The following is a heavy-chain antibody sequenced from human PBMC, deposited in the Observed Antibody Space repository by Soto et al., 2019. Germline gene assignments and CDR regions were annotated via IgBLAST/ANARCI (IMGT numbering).Heavy chain of an antibody. CDR1: GYTFTNCY. CDR2: INPSGGSP. J-gene: IGHJ4*02. CDR3: ARGGSSSYYFNDH. D-gene: IGHD3-22*01. Sequence: ASVKVSCKASGYTFTNCYIHWVRQAPGQGLEWMGIINPSGGSPNYAQKFQGRVTMTRDTSTSTVYMELSSLRSEDTAVYFCARGGSSSYYFNDHWGQGTLVTVSS. V-gene: IGHV1-46*01.